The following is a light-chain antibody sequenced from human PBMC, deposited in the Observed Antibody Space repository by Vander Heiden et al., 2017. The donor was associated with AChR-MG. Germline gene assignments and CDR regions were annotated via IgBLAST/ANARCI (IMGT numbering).Light chain of an antibody. CDR3: QSADSSGLYVV. Sequence: SSELPQPPLLTVSHGQTARITCSGGALTIQYGYWYQQKPGQAPLLVGYKDTERPSGIPERFSGSTSGTTVTLTISGVQAEDEADYYCQSADSSGLYVVFGGGTKLTVL. J-gene: IGLJ2*01. V-gene: IGLV3-25*03. CDR2: KDT. CDR1: ALTIQY.